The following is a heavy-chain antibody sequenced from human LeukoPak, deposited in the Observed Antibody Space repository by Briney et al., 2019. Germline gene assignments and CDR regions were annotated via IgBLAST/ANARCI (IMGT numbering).Heavy chain of an antibody. D-gene: IGHD6-13*01. CDR2: IYTSGST. CDR1: GGSISSYY. CDR3: ARGSSPKSKYNWFDP. J-gene: IGHJ5*02. Sequence: SETLSLTCTVSGGSISSYYWSWIRQPAGKGLEWIGRIYTSGSTNYNPSLKSRVTMSVDTSKNQFSLKLSSVTAADTAVYYCARGSSPKSKYNWFDPWGQGTLVTVSS. V-gene: IGHV4-4*07.